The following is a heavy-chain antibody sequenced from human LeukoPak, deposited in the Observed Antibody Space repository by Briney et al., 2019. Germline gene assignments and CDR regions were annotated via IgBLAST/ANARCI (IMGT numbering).Heavy chain of an antibody. J-gene: IGHJ4*02. CDR1: GGSISSGGYY. D-gene: IGHD3-22*01. CDR3: ARGVTMIPSGEYFDY. Sequence: SQTLSLTCTVSGGSISSGGYYWSWIRQPPGKGLEWIGYIYHSGSTYYNPSLKSRVTISVDRSKNQFSLKLSSVTAADTAVYYCARGVTMIPSGEYFDYWGQGTLVTVSS. V-gene: IGHV4-30-2*01. CDR2: IYHSGST.